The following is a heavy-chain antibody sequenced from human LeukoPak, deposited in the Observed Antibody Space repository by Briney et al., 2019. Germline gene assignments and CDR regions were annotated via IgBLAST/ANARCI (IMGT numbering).Heavy chain of an antibody. CDR1: GFTFSSYA. V-gene: IGHV3-23*01. J-gene: IGHJ4*02. CDR3: ARKTQGTYYPLDY. CDR2: ISGGGVGT. Sequence: GGSLRLSCAASGFTFSSYAMSWVRQAPGKGLEWVSAISGGGVGTYYADSVKGRFAISRDNSKNTLYLHMNSLRAEDTAVYYCARKTQGTYYPLDYWGQGPRVTVSS. D-gene: IGHD1-26*01.